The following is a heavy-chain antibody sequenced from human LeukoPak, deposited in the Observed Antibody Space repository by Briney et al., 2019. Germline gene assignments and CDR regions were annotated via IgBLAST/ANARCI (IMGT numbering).Heavy chain of an antibody. Sequence: SETLSLTCTVFGGSVSSGSYYWSWIRQPPGKGLEWIGYIYYSGSTNYNPSLKSRVTISVDTSKNQFSLKLSSVTAADTAVYYCARDRRIAVAGQFYYYGMDVWGKGTTVTVSS. D-gene: IGHD6-19*01. V-gene: IGHV4-61*01. J-gene: IGHJ6*04. CDR3: ARDRRIAVAGQFYYYGMDV. CDR2: IYYSGST. CDR1: GGSVSSGSYY.